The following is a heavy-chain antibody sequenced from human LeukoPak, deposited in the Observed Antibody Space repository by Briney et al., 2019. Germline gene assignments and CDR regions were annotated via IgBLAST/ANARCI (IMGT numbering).Heavy chain of an antibody. Sequence: GGSLRLSRATSGFSFSVHGMHWVRQAPGKGLEWVAGVANDGSRTHYADSVKGRFTISRDNSKNTLSLQMNSLGAQDTAVYYCARDRDSYRLDYWGQGTLVTVSS. D-gene: IGHD3-16*02. V-gene: IGHV3-30*03. CDR3: ARDRDSYRLDY. CDR1: GFSFSVHG. J-gene: IGHJ4*02. CDR2: VANDGSRT.